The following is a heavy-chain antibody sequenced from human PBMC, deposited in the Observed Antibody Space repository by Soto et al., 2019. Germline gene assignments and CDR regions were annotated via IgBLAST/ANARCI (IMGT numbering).Heavy chain of an antibody. J-gene: IGHJ5*02. D-gene: IGHD3-3*01. CDR3: ARFWSGYYASGGPPWFDP. CDR1: GGSISSYY. V-gene: IGHV4-59*01. CDR2: IYYSGST. Sequence: SETLSLTCTVSGGSISSYYWSWIRQPPGKGLEWIGYIYYSGSTNYNPSLKSRVTISVDTSKNQFSLKLSSVTAADTAVYYCARFWSGYYASGGPPWFDPWGQGTLVTVSS.